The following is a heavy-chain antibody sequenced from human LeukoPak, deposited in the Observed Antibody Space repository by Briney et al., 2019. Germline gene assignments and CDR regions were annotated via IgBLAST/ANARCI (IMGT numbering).Heavy chain of an antibody. CDR1: TGPLSSYF. Sequence: SETLSLTCTVSTGPLSSYFWSWIRQPPGKGLEWIGFIYSSGSTTYNPSLKSRVTISVDTSKKQFSLRLSSVTAADTAVYYWARAPGYYYDRSGYYVFDYWGQGTLVTVSS. CDR2: IYSSGST. V-gene: IGHV4-59*13. J-gene: IGHJ4*02. D-gene: IGHD3-22*01. CDR3: ARAPGYYYDRSGYYVFDY.